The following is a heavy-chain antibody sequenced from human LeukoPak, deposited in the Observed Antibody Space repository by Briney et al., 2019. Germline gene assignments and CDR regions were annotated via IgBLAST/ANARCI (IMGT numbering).Heavy chain of an antibody. J-gene: IGHJ4*02. V-gene: IGHV4-38-2*01. Sequence: PSETLSLTCAVSGYSISSSYYWGWIRQPPGKGLEWIGSIYHSGSTYYNPSLKSRVTISVDTSKDQFSLKLSSVTAADTAVYYCARPFPYYYDSSGYHNNTWGQGTLVTVSS. D-gene: IGHD3-22*01. CDR2: IYHSGST. CDR3: ARPFPYYYDSSGYHNNT. CDR1: GYSISSSYY.